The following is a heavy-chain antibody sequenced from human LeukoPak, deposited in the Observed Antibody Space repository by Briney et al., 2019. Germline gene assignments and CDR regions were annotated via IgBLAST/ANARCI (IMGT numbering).Heavy chain of an antibody. CDR1: GYTFNGYY. D-gene: IGHD3-10*01. J-gene: IGHJ6*03. CDR2: MNPNSGNT. CDR3: ARMVRGVTAYYYYYMDV. V-gene: IGHV1-8*02. Sequence: ASVKVSCKASGYTFNGYYMHWVRQAPGQGLEWMGWMNPNSGNTGYAQKFQGRVTVTRNTSISTAYMELSSLRSEDTAVYYCARMVRGVTAYYYYYMDVWGKGTTVTISS.